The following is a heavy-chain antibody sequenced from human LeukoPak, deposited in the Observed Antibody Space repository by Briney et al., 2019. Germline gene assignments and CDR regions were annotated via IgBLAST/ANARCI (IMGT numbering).Heavy chain of an antibody. V-gene: IGHV1-18*01. D-gene: IGHD3-10*01. J-gene: IGHJ4*02. CDR1: GYTFIRYA. Sequence: ASVKVSCKTSGYTFIRYAITWVRQAPGQGLEWMGWISTKNGDTKYAQRFQGRVTVTADTSTTTGYMELRGLRSDDSAVYYCAIWFGEASTFLGPLDGWGQGTLVTVSS. CDR3: AIWFGEASTFLGPLDG. CDR2: ISTKNGDT.